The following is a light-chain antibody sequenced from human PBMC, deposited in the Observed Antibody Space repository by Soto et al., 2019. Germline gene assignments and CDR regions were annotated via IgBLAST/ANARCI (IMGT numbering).Light chain of an antibody. CDR3: QKYYTTPWT. V-gene: IGKV4-1*01. CDR2: WAS. J-gene: IGKJ1*01. CDR1: QSVLYSSNNKNY. Sequence: DIVMTQSPDSLAVSLCERATINCKSSQSVLYSSNNKNYLAWYQQKPGQPPKLLIYWASTRESGVPDRFSGSGSGTDLNLTISRLQAEDVAVYYCQKYYTTPWTFGQGTKVDIK.